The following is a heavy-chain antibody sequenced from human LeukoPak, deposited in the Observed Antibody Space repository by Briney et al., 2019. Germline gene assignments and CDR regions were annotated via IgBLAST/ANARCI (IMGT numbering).Heavy chain of an antibody. CDR3: ASNTRASRYFDY. Sequence: RGSLRLSCAASGLTFSNSGMHWVRQAPGKGLEWVAVISYDGSNKYYADSVKGRFTISRDSSKNTLYLQVDSLRTEDTAVYYCASNTRASRYFDYWGQGTLVTVSS. D-gene: IGHD1-26*01. J-gene: IGHJ4*02. CDR2: ISYDGSNK. CDR1: GLTFSNSG. V-gene: IGHV3-30*03.